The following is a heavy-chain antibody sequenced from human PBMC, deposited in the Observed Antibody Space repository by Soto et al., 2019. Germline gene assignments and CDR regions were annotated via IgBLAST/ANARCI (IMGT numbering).Heavy chain of an antibody. J-gene: IGHJ6*02. D-gene: IGHD1-7*01. CDR3: ARHSDTGTPPYCMVV. CDR1: GGSISSYRQF. CDR2: ISYTGTT. V-gene: IGHV4-39*01. Sequence: PSETLSLTCTVSGGSISSYRQFCGWVRQLPGKGLEWIGSISYTGTTTYNPSLQSRVTISADTPKTQFSLNLRSVTAADTAVYYCARHSDTGTPPYCMVVWGPGATVTVS.